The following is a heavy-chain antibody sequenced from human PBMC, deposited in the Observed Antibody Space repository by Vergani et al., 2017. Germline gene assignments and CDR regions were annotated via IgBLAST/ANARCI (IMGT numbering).Heavy chain of an antibody. CDR3: ARGHSVRFLYYFDY. CDR2: INHSGST. V-gene: IGHV4-34*09. J-gene: IGHJ4*02. CDR1: GGSFSGYY. Sequence: QLQLQESGPGLVKPSQTLSLTCAVYGGSFSGYYWSWIRQPPGKGLEWIGEINHSGSTNYNPSLKSRVTISVDTSKNQFSLKLSSVTAADTAVYYCARGHSVRFLYYFDYWGQGTLVTVSS. D-gene: IGHD2/OR15-2a*01.